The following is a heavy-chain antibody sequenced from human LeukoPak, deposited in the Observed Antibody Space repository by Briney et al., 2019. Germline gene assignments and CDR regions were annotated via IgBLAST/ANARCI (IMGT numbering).Heavy chain of an antibody. CDR2: INSDGSST. D-gene: IGHD4-17*01. CDR3: ARVPGRLSDDYGDYGGAFDI. CDR1: GFTFSSYW. J-gene: IGHJ3*02. V-gene: IGHV3-74*01. Sequence: GGSLRLSCAASGFTFSSYWMHWVRQAPGKGLVWVSRINSDGSSTSYADSVKGRFTISRDNAKNTLYLQMNSLRAEDTAVYYCARVPGRLSDDYGDYGGAFDIWGQGTMVTVSS.